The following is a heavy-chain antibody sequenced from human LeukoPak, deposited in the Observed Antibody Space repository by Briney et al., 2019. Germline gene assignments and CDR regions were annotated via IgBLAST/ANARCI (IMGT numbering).Heavy chain of an antibody. CDR1: GFTFGNAW. CDR3: TTGTFCSGGSCYPPFVY. V-gene: IGHV3-15*01. D-gene: IGHD2-15*01. J-gene: IGHJ4*02. Sequence: GGSLRLSCAASGFTFGNAWMSWVRQAPGKGLEWVGRIKSKSDGGTTDYAAPVKGRFTNSRDDSKSTLDLQLNSLKTEDTAVYFCTTGTFCSGGSCYPPFVYWGQGTLVTVSS. CDR2: IKSKSDGGTT.